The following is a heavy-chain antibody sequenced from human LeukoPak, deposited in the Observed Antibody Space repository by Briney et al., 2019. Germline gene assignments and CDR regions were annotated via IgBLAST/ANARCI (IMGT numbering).Heavy chain of an antibody. D-gene: IGHD6-13*01. J-gene: IGHJ5*02. Sequence: GGSLRLSCAASGFTFSSYGMHWVRQAPGKGLEWVAFIRYDGSNKYYADSVKGRFTISRDNSKSTLYLQMNSLRAEDTAVYYCAKDPQGIAAAGTSTWFDPWGQGTLVTVSS. CDR3: AKDPQGIAAAGTSTWFDP. V-gene: IGHV3-30*02. CDR1: GFTFSSYG. CDR2: IRYDGSNK.